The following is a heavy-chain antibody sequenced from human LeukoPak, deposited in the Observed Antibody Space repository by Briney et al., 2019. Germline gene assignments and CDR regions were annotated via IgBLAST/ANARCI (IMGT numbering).Heavy chain of an antibody. Sequence: SETLSLTCAAYGGSFSGYYWSWIRQPPGKGLEWIGEINHSGSTNYNPSLKSRVTISVDTSKNQFSLKLSSVTAADTAVYYCARGAGPAKLDYWGQGTLVTVSS. V-gene: IGHV4-34*01. D-gene: IGHD4/OR15-4a*01. CDR3: ARGAGPAKLDY. CDR1: GGSFSGYY. CDR2: INHSGST. J-gene: IGHJ4*02.